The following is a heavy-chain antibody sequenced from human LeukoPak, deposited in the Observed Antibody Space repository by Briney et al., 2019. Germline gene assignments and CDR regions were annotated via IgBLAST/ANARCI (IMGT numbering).Heavy chain of an antibody. V-gene: IGHV3-23*01. CDR3: GGSAAHYYYMDV. J-gene: IGHJ6*03. CDR2: ISGSDGST. D-gene: IGHD2-2*01. Sequence: GGSLRLSCAASGFTFSSYAMSWVRQAPGKGLEWVSAISGSDGSTYYADSVKGRFTISRDNSKNTLYLQMNSLRAEDTAVYYCGGSAAHYYYMDVWGKGTTVTVSS. CDR1: GFTFSSYA.